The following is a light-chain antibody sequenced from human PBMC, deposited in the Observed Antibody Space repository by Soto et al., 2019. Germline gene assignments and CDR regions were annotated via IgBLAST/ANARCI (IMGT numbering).Light chain of an antibody. J-gene: IGLJ1*01. Sequence: QSALTQPPSASGSPGQSVTISCTGTSSDVGGYNYVSWYQQHPGKAPKLMIYEVSKRPSGVPDRFSGSKSGNTASLTVSGLQAEDEADYYCSSYAGSKGVFGTGTKPTVL. CDR2: EVS. CDR3: SSYAGSKGV. V-gene: IGLV2-8*01. CDR1: SSDVGGYNY.